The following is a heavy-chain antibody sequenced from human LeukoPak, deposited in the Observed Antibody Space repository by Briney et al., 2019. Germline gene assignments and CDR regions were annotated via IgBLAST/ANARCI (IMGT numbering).Heavy chain of an antibody. D-gene: IGHD3-22*01. V-gene: IGHV1-2*02. CDR3: ARDSSSGYYLNWFDP. Sequence: ASVKVSCKASGYTFTSYGISWVRQAPGQGLEWMGWINPNSGGTNYAQKFQGRVTMTRDTSISTAYMELSRLRSDDTAVYYCARDSSSGYYLNWFDPWGQGTLVTVSS. J-gene: IGHJ5*02. CDR2: INPNSGGT. CDR1: GYTFTSYG.